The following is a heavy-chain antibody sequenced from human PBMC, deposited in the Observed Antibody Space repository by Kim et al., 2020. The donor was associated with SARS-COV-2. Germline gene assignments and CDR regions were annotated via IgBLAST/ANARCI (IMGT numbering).Heavy chain of an antibody. Sequence: ASVKVSCKASGYTFTSYAIHWLRRAPGQGLEWMGWINTNTGNPTYAQGFTGRFVFSLDTSVSTAYLQISSLKAEDTAVYYCARRPYGSGSSYWYFDLWGRGTLVTVSS. D-gene: IGHD3-10*01. V-gene: IGHV7-4-1*02. CDR1: GYTFTSYA. J-gene: IGHJ2*01. CDR3: ARRPYGSGSSYWYFDL. CDR2: INTNTGNP.